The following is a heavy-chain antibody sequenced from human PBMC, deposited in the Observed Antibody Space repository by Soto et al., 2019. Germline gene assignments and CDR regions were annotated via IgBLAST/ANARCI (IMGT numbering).Heavy chain of an antibody. J-gene: IGHJ4*02. CDR2: ISGSGGST. V-gene: IGHV3-23*01. Sequence: GGSLRLSCAASGFTFSSYAMSWVRQAPGKGLEWVSAISGSGGSTYYADSVKGRFTISRDNSKNTLYLQMNSLRAEETAVYYCAKDKGYYDFWSGYYEGFDYWGQGTLVTVSS. D-gene: IGHD3-3*01. CDR3: AKDKGYYDFWSGYYEGFDY. CDR1: GFTFSSYA.